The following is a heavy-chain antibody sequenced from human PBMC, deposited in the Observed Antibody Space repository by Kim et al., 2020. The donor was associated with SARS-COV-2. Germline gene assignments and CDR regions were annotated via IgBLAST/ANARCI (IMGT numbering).Heavy chain of an antibody. CDR1: GFTFSSYG. CDR3: ARDPYDSSGYYLRAYYYYGMDV. V-gene: IGHV3-33*01. D-gene: IGHD3-22*01. CDR2: IWYDGSNK. J-gene: IGHJ6*02. Sequence: GGSLRLSCAASGFTFSSYGMHWVRQAPGKGLEWVAVIWYDGSNKYYADSVKGRFTISRDNSKNTLYLQMNSLRAEDTAVYYCARDPYDSSGYYLRAYYYYGMDVWGQGITVTVSS.